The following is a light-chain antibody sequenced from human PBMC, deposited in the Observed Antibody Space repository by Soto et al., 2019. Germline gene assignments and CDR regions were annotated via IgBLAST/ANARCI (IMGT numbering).Light chain of an antibody. V-gene: IGKV3-15*01. CDR3: QQYHLLPPLT. CDR1: QSVNSN. J-gene: IGKJ4*01. CDR2: DAS. Sequence: EIVMTQSPATLSVSPGERATLSCRASQSVNSNLAWYRQKPGQAPRLLISDASTRATGVPARFSGSGSGTEFTLTISSLQSEDSGIYYCQQYHLLPPLTFGGGTKVEIK.